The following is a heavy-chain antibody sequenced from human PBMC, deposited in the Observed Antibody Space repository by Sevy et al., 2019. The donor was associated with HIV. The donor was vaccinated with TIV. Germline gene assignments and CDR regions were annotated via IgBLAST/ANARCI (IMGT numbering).Heavy chain of an antibody. V-gene: IGHV3-48*01. CDR1: GFTFSSYS. CDR3: ARDPEQLVGNYFDY. J-gene: IGHJ4*02. CDR2: ISGSSNTK. D-gene: IGHD6-13*01. Sequence: GGSLRLSCAASGFTFSSYSMNWVRQAPGKGLEWVSYISGSSNTKYYADSVKGRFTISIDNAKNSLYLQMNSLRAEDTAVYYCARDPEQLVGNYFDYWGQGTPVTVS.